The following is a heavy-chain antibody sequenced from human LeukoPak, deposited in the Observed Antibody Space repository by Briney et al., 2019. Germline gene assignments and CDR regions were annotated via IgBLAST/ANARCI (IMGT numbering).Heavy chain of an antibody. Sequence: GGSLRLSCAASGFTFDDYAMHWVRQAPGKGLEWVSGISWNSGSIGYADSVKGRFTISRDNAKNSLYLQMNSLRAEDTALYYCAKDIGYCSSTSCYTRNYYYYGMDVWGQGTTVTVSS. CDR1: GFTFDDYA. CDR2: ISWNSGSI. CDR3: AKDIGYCSSTSCYTRNYYYYGMDV. D-gene: IGHD2-2*02. V-gene: IGHV3-9*01. J-gene: IGHJ6*02.